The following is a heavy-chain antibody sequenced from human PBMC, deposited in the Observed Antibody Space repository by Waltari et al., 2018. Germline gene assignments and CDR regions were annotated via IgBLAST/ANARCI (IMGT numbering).Heavy chain of an antibody. D-gene: IGHD3-9*01. CDR2: IYHSGST. V-gene: IGHV4-38-2*01. CDR1: GYSISSGYY. J-gene: IGHJ3*02. Sequence: QVQLQESGPGLVKPSETLSLTCAVSGYSISSGYYWGWIRQHPGKGLEWIGSIYHSGSTYYNPSLKSRVTISVDTSKNQFSLKLSSVTAADTAVYYCARAYYDILTGYLIDAFDIWGQGTMVTVSS. CDR3: ARAYYDILTGYLIDAFDI.